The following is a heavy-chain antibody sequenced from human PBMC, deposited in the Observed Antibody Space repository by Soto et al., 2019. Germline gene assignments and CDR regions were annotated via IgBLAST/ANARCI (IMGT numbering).Heavy chain of an antibody. CDR3: ARWDSSGWYYFDY. CDR2: IYHSGST. J-gene: IGHJ4*02. CDR1: GGSISSGGYS. Sequence: QLQLQESGSGLVKPSQTLSLTCAVSGGSISSGGYSWSWIRQPPGKGLEWIGYIYHSGSTYYNPALKSRVTISVDRSTNQFSLKLSSVPAADTAVYYCARWDSSGWYYFDYWGQGTLVTVSS. V-gene: IGHV4-30-2*01. D-gene: IGHD6-19*01.